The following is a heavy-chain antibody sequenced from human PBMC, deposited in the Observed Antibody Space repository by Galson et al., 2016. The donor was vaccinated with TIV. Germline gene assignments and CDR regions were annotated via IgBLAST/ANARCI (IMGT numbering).Heavy chain of an antibody. CDR3: AFTMTTITSVDY. Sequence: SVKVSCKASGGTFSSYGISWVRQAPGQGPECMGRIIPILGLTNYAKKFQGRVTITADTSTNIAYMELSSLRSEDTAVYFCAFTMTTITSVDYWGQGTLVTVSS. CDR1: GGTFSSYG. J-gene: IGHJ4*02. V-gene: IGHV1-69*04. CDR2: IIPILGLT. D-gene: IGHD4-11*01.